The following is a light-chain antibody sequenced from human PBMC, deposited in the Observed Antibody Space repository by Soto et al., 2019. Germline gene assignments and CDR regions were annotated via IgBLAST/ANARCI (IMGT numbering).Light chain of an antibody. CDR3: QQYGSART. CDR1: QSVSSSY. CDR2: GAS. J-gene: IGKJ4*01. Sequence: EIVLTQSPGTLSLSPGERATLSCRASQSVSSSYLAWYQQKPGQAPRLIIYGASSRATGIPDRLSGSGSGTDCTLTISRLEPEDFSVYYCQQYGSARTFGGGTKVEIK. V-gene: IGKV3-20*01.